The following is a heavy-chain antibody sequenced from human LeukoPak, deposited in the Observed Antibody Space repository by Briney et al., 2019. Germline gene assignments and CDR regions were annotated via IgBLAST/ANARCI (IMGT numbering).Heavy chain of an antibody. Sequence: GGSLRLSCAASGFTFSSYWMHWVRQASGKGLIWVSRINSDGSSTSYADSVKGRFTISRDNAKNTLYLQMNSLRAEDTAVYYCARDSWESGPDYFDYWGQGTLVTVSS. CDR1: GFTFSSYW. J-gene: IGHJ4*02. CDR3: ARDSWESGPDYFDY. D-gene: IGHD1-26*01. V-gene: IGHV3-74*01. CDR2: INSDGSST.